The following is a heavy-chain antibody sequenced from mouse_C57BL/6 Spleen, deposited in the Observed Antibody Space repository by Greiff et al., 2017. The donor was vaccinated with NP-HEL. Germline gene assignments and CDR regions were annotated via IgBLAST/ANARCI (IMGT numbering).Heavy chain of an antibody. Sequence: EVNLVESGGGLVKPGGSLKLSCAASGFTFSDYGMHWVRQAPEKGLEWVAYLSSGSSTIYYAETVKGRFTISRDNAKNTLFLQMTRLRSEDTAMYYCARPGDYGAMDYWGQGTSVTVSS. V-gene: IGHV5-17*01. J-gene: IGHJ4*01. CDR1: GFTFSDYG. D-gene: IGHD2-4*01. CDR3: ARPGDYGAMDY. CDR2: LSSGSSTI.